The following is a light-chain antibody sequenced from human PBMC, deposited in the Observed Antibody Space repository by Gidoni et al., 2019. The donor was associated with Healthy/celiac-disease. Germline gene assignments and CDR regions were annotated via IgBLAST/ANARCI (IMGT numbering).Light chain of an antibody. CDR1: QSVSSY. J-gene: IGKJ4*01. V-gene: IGKV3-11*01. Sequence: EIVLTQSPATLSLSPGERATLSCRASQSVSSYLAWYQRQPGQAHSLLIYDASNRATCIQARFSGSVSGTDFTLTIISLDPEDFAVYYCQHRSNWPSLTFGGGTKVEIK. CDR3: QHRSNWPSLT. CDR2: DAS.